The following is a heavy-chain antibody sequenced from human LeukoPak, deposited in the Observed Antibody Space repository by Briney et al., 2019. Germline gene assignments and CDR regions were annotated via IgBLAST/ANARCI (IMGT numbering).Heavy chain of an antibody. J-gene: IGHJ4*02. CDR1: GFTFSGSG. CDR3: ARDYDFWSGYYSPTRGYFGY. D-gene: IGHD3-3*01. Sequence: GGSLRLSCAASGFTFSGSGMHWVRQAPGKGLEWVTFIRYDGSNKYYTHSVKGRFTIPRDNSKNTPYLQMDSLRAEDTAVYYCARDYDFWSGYYSPTRGYFGYWGQGTLVTVSS. V-gene: IGHV3-30*02. CDR2: IRYDGSNK.